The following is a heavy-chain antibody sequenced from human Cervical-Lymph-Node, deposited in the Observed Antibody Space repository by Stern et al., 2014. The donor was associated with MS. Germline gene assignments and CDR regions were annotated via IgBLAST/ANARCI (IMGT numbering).Heavy chain of an antibody. D-gene: IGHD6-13*01. CDR3: VRDASRYSSSWYFDS. V-gene: IGHV1-2*02. J-gene: IGHJ4*02. CDR2: ISPSRCCT. CDR1: GYTLTAYY. Sequence: VQLEESGAEVKKPGASVKVSCKASGYTLTAYYMHWVRQAPGQGLEWMGRISPSRCCTTYAQKFQGRVTMTRDTSISTAYMGLSSLTSDDTAVYYGVRDASRYSSSWYFDSWGQGTLVTVSS.